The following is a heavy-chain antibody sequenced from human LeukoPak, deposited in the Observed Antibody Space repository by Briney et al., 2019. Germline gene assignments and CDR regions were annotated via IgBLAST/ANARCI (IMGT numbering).Heavy chain of an antibody. J-gene: IGHJ1*01. D-gene: IGHD1-20*01. V-gene: IGHV1-2*02. CDR1: GGTFSSYA. CDR3: ARGPPLIEYDWIGAEYFQH. Sequence: GSSVKVSCKASGGTFSSYAISWVRQAPGQGLEWMGWINPNSGGTNYAQKFQGRVTMTRDTSISTAYMELSRLGSDDTAVYYCARGPPLIEYDWIGAEYFQHWGQGTLVAVSS. CDR2: INPNSGGT.